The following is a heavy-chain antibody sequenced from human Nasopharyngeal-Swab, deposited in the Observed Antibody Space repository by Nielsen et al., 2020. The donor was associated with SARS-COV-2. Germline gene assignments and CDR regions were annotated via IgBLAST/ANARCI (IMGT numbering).Heavy chain of an antibody. D-gene: IGHD3-3*01. CDR2: ISAYNGNT. Sequence: ASVKVSCKASGYTFTSYGISWVRQAPGQGLEWMGWISAYNGNTNYAQKLQGRVTMTTDTSTSTAYMELRSLRSADTAVYYCARDDSSNYDFWSGYYTSFDYWGQGTLVIVSS. CDR3: ARDDSSNYDFWSGYYTSFDY. CDR1: GYTFTSYG. J-gene: IGHJ4*02. V-gene: IGHV1-18*01.